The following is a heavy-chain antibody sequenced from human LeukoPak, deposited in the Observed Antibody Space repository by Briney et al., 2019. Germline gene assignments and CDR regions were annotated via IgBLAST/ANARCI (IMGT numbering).Heavy chain of an antibody. CDR3: AKDSIYYDFYYYMDV. Sequence: GGSLRLSCAASGFTFSSYAMSWVRQAPGKGLEWVSAISGSGGSTYYADSVKGRFTISRDNSKNTLYLQMNSLRAEDTAVYYCAKDSIYYDFYYYMDVWGKGPTVTGSS. V-gene: IGHV3-23*01. D-gene: IGHD3-3*01. J-gene: IGHJ6*03. CDR2: ISGSGGST. CDR1: GFTFSSYA.